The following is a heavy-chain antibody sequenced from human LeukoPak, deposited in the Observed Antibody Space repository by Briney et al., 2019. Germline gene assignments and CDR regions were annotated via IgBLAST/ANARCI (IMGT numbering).Heavy chain of an antibody. CDR1: GYTFTSYG. V-gene: IGHV1-18*01. CDR3: ARDKIMFGGAGYYFDY. CDR2: ISAYNGNT. Sequence: ASVKVSCKASGYTFTSYGISWVRQAPGQGLEWMGWISAYNGNTNYAQKLQGRATMTTDTSTSTAYMELRSLRSDDTAVYYCARDKIMFGGAGYYFDYWGQGTLVTVSS. D-gene: IGHD3-16*01. J-gene: IGHJ4*02.